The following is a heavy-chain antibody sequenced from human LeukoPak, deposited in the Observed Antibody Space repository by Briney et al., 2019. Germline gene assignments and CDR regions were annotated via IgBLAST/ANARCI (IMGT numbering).Heavy chain of an antibody. CDR3: AKVRVVGDYNWFFDL. Sequence: GGSLRLSCAASGFTFGSYAMSWVRQAPGKGLEWVSAVVGSGASTYYAASVKGRFTISRDNSKNTLHLQMNSLRAEDTAIYHCAKVRVVGDYNWFFDLWGRGALVTVSS. CDR1: GFTFGSYA. J-gene: IGHJ2*01. V-gene: IGHV3-23*01. CDR2: VVGSGAST. D-gene: IGHD4-17*01.